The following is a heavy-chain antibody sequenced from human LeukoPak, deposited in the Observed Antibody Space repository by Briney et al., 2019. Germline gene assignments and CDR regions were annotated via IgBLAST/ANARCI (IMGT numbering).Heavy chain of an antibody. CDR3: ARVGVDYSGNIIKYFFDF. D-gene: IGHD4-23*01. Sequence: SETLSLTCTVSGASISGSGYYWGWIRQPPGKGLEWIGNIYSSGSANYNPSLQSRVIISVDMSKNQFSLNLSPVLAADTAIYYCARVGVDYSGNIIKYFFDFWGQGILVTVSS. J-gene: IGHJ4*02. CDR1: GASISGSGYY. CDR2: IYSSGSA. V-gene: IGHV4-61*05.